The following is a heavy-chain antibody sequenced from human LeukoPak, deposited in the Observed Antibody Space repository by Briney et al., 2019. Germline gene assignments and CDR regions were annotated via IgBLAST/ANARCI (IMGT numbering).Heavy chain of an antibody. V-gene: IGHV3-23*01. CDR2: ISGSGGST. CDR1: GFTFSSYA. D-gene: IGHD4-23*01. J-gene: IGHJ4*02. Sequence: GGSLRLSCAASGFTFSSYAMRWVRQAPGKGLEWVSAISGSGGSTYYADSVKGRFTISRDNSKNTLYLQMNSLRAEDTAVYYCAKEVGYGYGGYYYFDYWGQGTLVTVSS. CDR3: AKEVGYGYGGYYYFDY.